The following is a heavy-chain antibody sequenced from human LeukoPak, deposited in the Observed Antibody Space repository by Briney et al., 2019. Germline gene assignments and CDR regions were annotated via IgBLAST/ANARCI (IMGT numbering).Heavy chain of an antibody. CDR3: SRRMFTADWHLDL. CDR2: IKTKAESYAT. J-gene: IGHJ2*01. Sequence: PGGSLRLSCAASGFTFSGSDIHWVRQASGKGLEWIGRIKTKAESYATAYVASVTGRFTISRDDSKNTAFLQMNSLKTEDTAVYYCSRRMFTADWHLDLWGRGTLVTVS. V-gene: IGHV3-73*01. CDR1: GFTFSGSD. D-gene: IGHD3-10*02.